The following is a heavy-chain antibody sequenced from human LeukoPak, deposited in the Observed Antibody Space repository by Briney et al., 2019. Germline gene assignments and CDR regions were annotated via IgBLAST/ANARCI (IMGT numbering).Heavy chain of an antibody. D-gene: IGHD1-14*01. CDR3: ARDRLTGVGVWYFDL. Sequence: PSETLSLTCTVSGYSISSGYYWGWIRQPPGKGLEWIGSIYHSGSTYYNPSLKSRVTISVDTSKNQFSLKLSSVTAADTAVYYCARDRLTGVGVWYFDLWGRGTLVTVSS. CDR1: GYSISSGYY. J-gene: IGHJ2*01. CDR2: IYHSGST. V-gene: IGHV4-38-2*02.